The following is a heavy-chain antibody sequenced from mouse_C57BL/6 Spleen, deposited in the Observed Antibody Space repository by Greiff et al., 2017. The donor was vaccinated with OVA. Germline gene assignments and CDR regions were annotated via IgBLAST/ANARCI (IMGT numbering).Heavy chain of an antibody. CDR2: ISYDGSN. CDR1: GYSITSGYY. CDR3: ARGFPTVVAHFDY. J-gene: IGHJ2*01. V-gene: IGHV3-6*01. Sequence: ESGPGLVKPSQSLSLTCSVTGYSITSGYYWNWIRQFPGNKLEWMGYISYDGSNNYNPSLKNRISITRDTSKNQFFLKLNSVTTEDTATYYCARGFPTVVAHFDYWGQGTTLTVSS. D-gene: IGHD1-1*01.